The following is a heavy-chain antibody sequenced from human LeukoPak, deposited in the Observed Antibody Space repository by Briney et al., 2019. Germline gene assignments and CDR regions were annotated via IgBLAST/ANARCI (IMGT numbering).Heavy chain of an antibody. J-gene: IGHJ4*02. Sequence: GGSLRLSCAASGFTFSSYSMNCVRQAPGKGLEWVSSISSSSSYIYYADSVKGRFTISRDNAKNSLYLQMSSLRAEDTAVYYCARGAGSSWYLGYYFDYWGQGTLVTVSS. V-gene: IGHV3-21*01. CDR3: ARGAGSSWYLGYYFDY. CDR2: ISSSSSYI. CDR1: GFTFSSYS. D-gene: IGHD6-13*01.